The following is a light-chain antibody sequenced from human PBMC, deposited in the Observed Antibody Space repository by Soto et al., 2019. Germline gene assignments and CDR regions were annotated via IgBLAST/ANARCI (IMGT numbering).Light chain of an antibody. V-gene: IGKV1-39*01. Sequence: DIQMTQSPSSLSASVGDRVTMTCRTSQTISNSLNWYQHKPGKAPKLLMYAASSLQSGVPSRFSGSGSGTDFTLTINSLQSEDFGTYYCQQTYSSPYTFGQGTKLEIK. J-gene: IGKJ2*01. CDR2: AAS. CDR1: QTISNS. CDR3: QQTYSSPYT.